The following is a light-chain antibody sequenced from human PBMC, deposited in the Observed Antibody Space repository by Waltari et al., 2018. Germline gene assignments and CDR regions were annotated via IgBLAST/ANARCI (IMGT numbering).Light chain of an antibody. J-gene: IGLJ3*02. V-gene: IGLV1-40*01. CDR3: QSYDSSLTGSWV. Sequence: QSVLTQPPSVSGAPGQRVTISCTGSGPNIGAGSDVPWYQQLPGTAPKLLIYGNTNRPSGVPDRFSGSKSGTSGSLAITGLQAEDEAYYYCQSYDSSLTGSWVFGGGTKLTVL. CDR1: GPNIGAGSD. CDR2: GNT.